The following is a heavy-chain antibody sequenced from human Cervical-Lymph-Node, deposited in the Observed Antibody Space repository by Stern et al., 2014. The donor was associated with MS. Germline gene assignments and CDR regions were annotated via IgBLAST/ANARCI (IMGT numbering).Heavy chain of an antibody. CDR2: ISYDGTDN. V-gene: IGHV3-30*18. J-gene: IGHJ4*02. Sequence: VHLVESGGGVVQPGKSLRLSCAASGFSFSSYGMHWVRQAPGKGLDWVAGISYDGTDNYYADSVEGRFTISRDNSKNTLYLQMNSLRPEDTAVYYCANAAALSCRSASCYKAFEHWGQGILVTVSS. CDR3: ANAAALSCRSASCYKAFEH. CDR1: GFSFSSYG. D-gene: IGHD2-2*02.